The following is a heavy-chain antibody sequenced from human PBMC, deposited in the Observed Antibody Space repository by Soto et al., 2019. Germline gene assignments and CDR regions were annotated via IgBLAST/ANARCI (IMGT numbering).Heavy chain of an antibody. D-gene: IGHD4-4*01. V-gene: IGHV3-23*01. J-gene: IGHJ5*02. Sequence: GGSLRLSCAASGFTFSSYAMSWVRQAPGKGLEWVSAISGSGGSTYYADSVKGRFTISRDNSQNTLYLQMNSLRAEDTAIYYCAKRAHDYSNFGRWFDPWGQGTLVTVSS. CDR3: AKRAHDYSNFGRWFDP. CDR2: ISGSGGST. CDR1: GFTFSSYA.